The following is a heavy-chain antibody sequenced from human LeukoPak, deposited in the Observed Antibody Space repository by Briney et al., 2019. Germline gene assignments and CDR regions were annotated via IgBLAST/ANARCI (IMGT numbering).Heavy chain of an antibody. CDR3: AHFRGGAFDF. D-gene: IGHD3-16*01. CDR1: GGSFSSSSYY. Sequence: AETLSLTCAVSGGSFSSSSYYWGWIGQPPGKGLEWVGSVYYSGSTYYNPSLKSRITISVDTSKNQFVLKLRSVNAAETAVYYCAHFRGGAFDFWGQGTMVTVSA. J-gene: IGHJ3*01. V-gene: IGHV4-39*01. CDR2: VYYSGST.